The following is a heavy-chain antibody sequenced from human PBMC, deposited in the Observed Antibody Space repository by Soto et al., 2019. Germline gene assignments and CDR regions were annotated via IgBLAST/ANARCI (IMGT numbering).Heavy chain of an antibody. CDR1: GFTVSNKY. CDR2: LYSKGNT. Sequence: EVQLVETGGGLIQPGGALILSCAASGFTVSNKYMSWLRQAPGKGLEWVSSLYSKGNTYDSDSAKRRFTVSRDNSKNTLNLQMNNLIPEETAVYFFARGRGSCFVTACYYPCDSWGQGALVTVSS. V-gene: IGHV3-53*02. J-gene: IGHJ4*02. CDR3: ARGRGSCFVTACYYPCDS. D-gene: IGHD2-21*01.